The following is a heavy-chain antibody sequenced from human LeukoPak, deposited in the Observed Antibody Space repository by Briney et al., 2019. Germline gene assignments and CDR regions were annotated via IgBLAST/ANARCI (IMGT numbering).Heavy chain of an antibody. J-gene: IGHJ4*02. V-gene: IGHV4-34*01. CDR2: INHSGRT. CDR3: ARGKSGNFDY. CDR1: GGSFSGYY. Sequence: SETLSLTCAVYGGSFSGYYWSWIRQPPGKGLEWIGEINHSGRTNYNPSLKSRVTISVDTSKNQFSLKLSSVTAADTAVYYCARGKSGNFDYWGQGTLVTVSS.